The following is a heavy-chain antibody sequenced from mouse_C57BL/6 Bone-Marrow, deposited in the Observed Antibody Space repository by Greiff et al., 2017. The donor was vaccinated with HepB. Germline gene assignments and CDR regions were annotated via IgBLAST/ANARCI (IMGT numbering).Heavy chain of an antibody. CDR3: ARWIRYFDV. CDR1: GYAFSSSW. Sequence: VQLQQSGPELVKPGASVKISCKASGYAFSSSWMNWVKQRPGKGLEWIGRIYPGDGDTNYNGKFKGKATLTADKSSSTAYMQLSSLTSEDSAVYFCARWIRYFDVWGAGTTVTVSS. CDR2: IYPGDGDT. J-gene: IGHJ1*01. V-gene: IGHV1-82*01.